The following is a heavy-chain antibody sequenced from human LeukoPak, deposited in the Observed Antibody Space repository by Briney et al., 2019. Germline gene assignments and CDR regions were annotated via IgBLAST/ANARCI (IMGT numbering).Heavy chain of an antibody. J-gene: IGHJ4*02. Sequence: PGRSLRLSCAASGFTFSSYWMTWVRQAPGKGLEWVANIKQDGSEKNYVDSVKGRFTISRDNAKNSVYLQMNSLRTEDTAVYYCARLRYADYWGQGTLVTVSS. CDR1: GFTFSSYW. V-gene: IGHV3-7*01. CDR3: ARLRYADY. D-gene: IGHD4-17*01. CDR2: IKQDGSEK.